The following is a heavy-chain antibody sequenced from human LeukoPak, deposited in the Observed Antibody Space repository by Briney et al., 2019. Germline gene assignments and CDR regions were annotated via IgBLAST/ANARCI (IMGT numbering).Heavy chain of an antibody. Sequence: GGSLRLSCAASGFTSSSYWMHWVRQAPGKGLVWVSRISTDGSSTNSADSVKGRLTISRDNAKNTLYLQMNSLRAEDTAVYYCVREYRRSSGLDFDIWGRGTMVGVSP. D-gene: IGHD6-6*01. J-gene: IGHJ3*02. CDR3: VREYRRSSGLDFDI. V-gene: IGHV3-74*01. CDR2: ISTDGSST. CDR1: GFTSSSYW.